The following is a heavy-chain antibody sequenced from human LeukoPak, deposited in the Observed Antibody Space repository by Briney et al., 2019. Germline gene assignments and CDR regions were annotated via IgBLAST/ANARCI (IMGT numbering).Heavy chain of an antibody. D-gene: IGHD5-18*01. V-gene: IGHV4-34*01. CDR3: ARGENSYGSDY. CDR1: GGSFSGYY. Sequence: PSETLSLTCAVYGGSFSGYYWSWIRQPPGKGLEWIGEINHSGGTNYNPSLKSRVTISVDTSKNQFSLKLSSVTAADTAVYYCARGENSYGSDYWGQGTLVTVPS. J-gene: IGHJ4*02. CDR2: INHSGGT.